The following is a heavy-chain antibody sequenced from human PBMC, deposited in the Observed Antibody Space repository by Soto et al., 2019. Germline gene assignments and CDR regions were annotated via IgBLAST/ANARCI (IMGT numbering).Heavy chain of an antibody. J-gene: IGHJ4*02. CDR2: IIPILGIA. CDR1: GGTFSSYT. D-gene: IGHD6-19*01. Sequence: QVQLVQSGAEVKKPGSSVKVSCKASGGTFSSYTISWVRQAPGQGLEWMGRIIPILGIANYAQKFQGRVTITADKSTSTAYMELSSLRSEDTAVYYRARGRAVAGSLDYWGQGTLVTVSS. V-gene: IGHV1-69*02. CDR3: ARGRAVAGSLDY.